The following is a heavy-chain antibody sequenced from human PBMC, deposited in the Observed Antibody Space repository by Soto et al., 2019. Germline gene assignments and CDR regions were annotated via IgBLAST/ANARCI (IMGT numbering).Heavy chain of an antibody. V-gene: IGHV3-30*03. D-gene: IGHD3-9*01. CDR1: GFTFSNYG. J-gene: IGHJ4*02. CDR3: ATELLRYCDWYPFDY. CDR2: MSYDGSNT. Sequence: QVQLVESGGGVVQPGRSLRLSCAASGFTFSNYGMHWVRQAPGKGLEWVAVMSYDGSNTYYADSVKGLFTISRDNSKNTLYLQMSSLRVEDTAVYYCATELLRYCDWYPFDYWGQVTLVTVSS.